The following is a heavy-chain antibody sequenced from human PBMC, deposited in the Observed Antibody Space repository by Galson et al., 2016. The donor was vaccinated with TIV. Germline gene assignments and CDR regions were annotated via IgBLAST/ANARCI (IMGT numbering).Heavy chain of an antibody. J-gene: IGHJ3*01. V-gene: IGHV3-23*01. Sequence: SLRLSCAASGFSFNLYTMSWVRQAPGKGLEWVSSVSLSGAYTYYADSVKGRFSISRDKSKSTLYLLLSSLRVEDTAIYYCSKPGKSGDYSWDAFGVWGQGTMVTVSS. CDR3: SKPGKSGDYSWDAFGV. D-gene: IGHD1-26*01. CDR1: GFSFNLYT. CDR2: VSLSGAYT.